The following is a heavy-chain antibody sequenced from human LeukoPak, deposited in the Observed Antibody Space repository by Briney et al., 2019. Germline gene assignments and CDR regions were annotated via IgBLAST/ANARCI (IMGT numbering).Heavy chain of an antibody. Sequence: GESLKISCKGSGYSFTSYWIGWVRQMPGKGLEWMGIIYPSDSDTRYSPSFQGQVTISADKSISTAYLQWSSLKASDTAMYYCAKITMVRGVIIGMDVWGQGTTVTVSS. D-gene: IGHD3-10*01. J-gene: IGHJ6*02. CDR2: IYPSDSDT. CDR3: AKITMVRGVIIGMDV. CDR1: GYSFTSYW. V-gene: IGHV5-51*01.